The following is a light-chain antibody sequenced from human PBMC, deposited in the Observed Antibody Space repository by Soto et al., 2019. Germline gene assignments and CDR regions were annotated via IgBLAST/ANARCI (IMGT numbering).Light chain of an antibody. CDR2: RNN. V-gene: IGLV1-47*01. J-gene: IGLJ2*01. CDR1: SSNIESNF. CDR3: TVWDDSPGGRL. Sequence: QLVLTQPPLASGTPGQRVTISCSGSSSNIESNFVYWYQQFPGTAPRLLIYRNNQRPSGVPDRFSGSKSGTSASLAISALRAEDEADYYCTVWDDSPGGRLFGGGTKVTVL.